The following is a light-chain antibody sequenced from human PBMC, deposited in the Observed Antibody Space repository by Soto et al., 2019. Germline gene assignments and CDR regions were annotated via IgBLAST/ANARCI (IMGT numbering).Light chain of an antibody. J-gene: IGKJ1*01. Sequence: DIHMTQSPSSLSASVLDIVTITFRASQSISSYLNWYQQKPGKAPKLLIYAASSLQSGVPSRFSGSGSGTDFTLTISSLQPEDFATYYCQQSYSTLRTFGQGTKVDIK. CDR1: QSISSY. CDR2: AAS. V-gene: IGKV1-39*01. CDR3: QQSYSTLRT.